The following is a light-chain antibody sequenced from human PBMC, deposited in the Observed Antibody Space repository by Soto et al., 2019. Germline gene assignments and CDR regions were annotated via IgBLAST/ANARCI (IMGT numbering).Light chain of an antibody. J-gene: IGKJ2*03. CDR3: QQYSPYPYS. Sequence: DIQMTQSPSTLSASIGDRVTITCRASQSTTGWLAWYQQKPGKAPKLLIYGTSSLEPGVPSRFSGSGSGTEFTLTITYLEPDDFATYYCQQYSPYPYSFGEGTKLEI. CDR1: QSTTGW. V-gene: IGKV1-5*03. CDR2: GTS.